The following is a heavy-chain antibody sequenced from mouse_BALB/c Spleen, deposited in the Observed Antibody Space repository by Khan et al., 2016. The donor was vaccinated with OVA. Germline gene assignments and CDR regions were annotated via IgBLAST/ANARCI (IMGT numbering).Heavy chain of an antibody. CDR2: IYPGTDNI. V-gene: IGHV1-76*01. Sequence: QVQLKESGAELVRPGASVKLFCKTSGYIFTNYWIHWVKQRSGQGLEWIARIYPGTDNIYYNAKFKDKATLTVDKSSSTAYIQLSSLKSEDSAVYFCAREEALYYFDYWGQGTTLTVSS. D-gene: IGHD3-2*02. CDR3: AREEALYYFDY. J-gene: IGHJ2*01. CDR1: GYIFTNYW.